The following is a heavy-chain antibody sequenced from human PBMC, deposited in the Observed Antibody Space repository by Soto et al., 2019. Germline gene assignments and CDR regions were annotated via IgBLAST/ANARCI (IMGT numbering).Heavy chain of an antibody. J-gene: IGHJ4*02. V-gene: IGHV4-59*01. CDR2: IYYSGST. CDR3: ARGHWNYLFDY. CDR1: GGSISSYY. D-gene: IGHD1-7*01. Sequence: QVQLQESGPGLVKPSETLSLTCTVSGGSISSYYWSWIRQPPGKGLEWIGYIYYSGSTNYNPSLKSRVIISVGTSKNQFSLKLSSVTAADTAVYYCARGHWNYLFDYWGQGTLVTVSS.